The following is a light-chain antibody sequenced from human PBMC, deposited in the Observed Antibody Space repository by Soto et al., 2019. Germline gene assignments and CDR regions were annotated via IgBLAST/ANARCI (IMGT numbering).Light chain of an antibody. CDR2: RNN. CDR1: SSNIGSNY. J-gene: IGLJ2*01. CDR3: AAWDDSLSGVV. Sequence: QAVVTQPPSASGTPGQRVTISCSGSSSNIGSNYVYWYQQLPGTAPKLLIYRNNQRPSGVPDRFSGSKSGTSASLAINGLRSEDEADYYCAAWDDSLSGVVFGGGTKVTVL. V-gene: IGLV1-47*01.